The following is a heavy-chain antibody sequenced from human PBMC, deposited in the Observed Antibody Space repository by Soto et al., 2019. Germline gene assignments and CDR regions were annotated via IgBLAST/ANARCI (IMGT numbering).Heavy chain of an antibody. CDR1: GGTFSSYA. CDR2: IIPIFGTA. D-gene: IGHD3-9*01. V-gene: IGHV1-69*06. Sequence: SVKVSCKASGGTFSSYAISWVRQAPGQGLERMGGIIPIFGTANYAQKFQGRVTITVDKSTSTAYMELSSLRSEDTAVYYCARAFSYDILTGYYYFDYWGQGTLVTVSS. J-gene: IGHJ4*02. CDR3: ARAFSYDILTGYYYFDY.